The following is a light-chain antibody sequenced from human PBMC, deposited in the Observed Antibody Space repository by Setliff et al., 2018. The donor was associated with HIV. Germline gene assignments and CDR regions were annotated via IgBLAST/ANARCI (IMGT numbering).Light chain of an antibody. V-gene: IGLV4-69*01. CDR2: VNPDGSH. CDR3: QTWDTAVYG. Sequence: QPVLAQSPSAFASLGASVKLTCSLSSGHTNFPIAWHQQQPEKGPRYLMQVNPDGSHIKGDGIPDRFSGSSSGADRYLIISSLQSEDEADYYCQTWDTAVYGFGAGTKVTVL. CDR1: SGHTNFP. J-gene: IGLJ1*01.